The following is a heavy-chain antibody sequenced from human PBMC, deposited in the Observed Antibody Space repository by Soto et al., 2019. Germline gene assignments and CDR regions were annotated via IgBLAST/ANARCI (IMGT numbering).Heavy chain of an antibody. CDR3: ARETERDSTEVGYYYGMDV. Sequence: SETLSLTCTVSGGSVSSGSYYWSWIRQPPGKGLEWIGYIYYSGSTNYNPSLKSRVTISVDTSKNQFSLKLSSVTAADTAVYYCARETERDSTEVGYYYGMDVWGQGTTVTVSS. V-gene: IGHV4-61*01. CDR2: IYYSGST. J-gene: IGHJ6*02. D-gene: IGHD3-22*01. CDR1: GGSVSSGSYY.